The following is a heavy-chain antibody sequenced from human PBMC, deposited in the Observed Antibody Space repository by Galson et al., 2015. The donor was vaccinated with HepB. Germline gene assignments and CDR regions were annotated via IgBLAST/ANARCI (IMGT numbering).Heavy chain of an antibody. Sequence: SLRLSCAASGFTFSNAWMSWVRQAPGKGLEWVGRIKSKTDGGTTDYAAPVKGRFTISRDDSKNTLYLQMNSLKTEDTAVYYCTTGEVGYYYDSSGYLDYYYYGMDVWGQGTTVTVSS. CDR1: GFTFSNAW. CDR3: TTGEVGYYYDSSGYLDYYYYGMDV. J-gene: IGHJ6*02. D-gene: IGHD3-22*01. CDR2: IKSKTDGGTT. V-gene: IGHV3-15*01.